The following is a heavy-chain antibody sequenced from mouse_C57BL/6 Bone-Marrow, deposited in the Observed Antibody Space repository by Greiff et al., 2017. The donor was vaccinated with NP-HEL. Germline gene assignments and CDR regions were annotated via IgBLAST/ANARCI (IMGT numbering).Heavy chain of an antibody. CDR3: AFPHYYGSSFWYFDV. CDR2: IYPRSGHT. Sequence: VKLQESGAELARPGASVKLSCKASGYTFTSYGISWVKQRTGQGLEWIGEIYPRSGHTYYNEKFKGKATLTADKSSSTAYMELRSLTSEDSAVYFCAFPHYYGSSFWYFDVWGTGTTVTVSS. D-gene: IGHD1-1*01. J-gene: IGHJ1*03. CDR1: GYTFTSYG. V-gene: IGHV1-81*01.